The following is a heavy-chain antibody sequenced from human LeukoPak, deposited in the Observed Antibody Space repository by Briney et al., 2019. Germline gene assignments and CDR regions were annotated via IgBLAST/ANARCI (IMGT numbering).Heavy chain of an antibody. V-gene: IGHV4-61*01. CDR1: GGSISSGSYY. CDR3: ARGAAADSYYYYMDV. Sequence: ETLSLTCTVSGGSISSGSYYWSWIRQSPGKGLEWIGYIYHTGSTSYSPSLKSRVTISADTSQNQFSLKLSSVTAADTAVYYCARGAAADSYYYYMDVWGKGTTVTVSS. J-gene: IGHJ6*03. CDR2: IYHTGST. D-gene: IGHD6-13*01.